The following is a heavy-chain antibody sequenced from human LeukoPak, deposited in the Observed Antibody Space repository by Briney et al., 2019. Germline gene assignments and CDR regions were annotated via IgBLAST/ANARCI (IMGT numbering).Heavy chain of an antibody. CDR2: IIPIFGTA. J-gene: IGHJ4*02. D-gene: IGHD6-6*01. V-gene: IGHV1-69*13. CDR3: ARMDSSSTPRRPPRGFDY. CDR1: GGTFSSYA. Sequence: ASVKVSCKAFGGTFSSYAISWVRQAPGQGLEGMGGIIPIFGTANYAQKFQGRVTITADESTITAYMELSSLRSEDTAVYYCARMDSSSTPRRPPRGFDYWGQGTLVTVSS.